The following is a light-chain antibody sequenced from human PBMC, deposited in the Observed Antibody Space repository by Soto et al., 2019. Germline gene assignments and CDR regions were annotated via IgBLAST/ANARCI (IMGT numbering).Light chain of an antibody. CDR2: DAS. J-gene: IGKJ1*01. V-gene: IGKV1-5*01. CDR1: QTISTW. Sequence: DIQMTQSPSTLSGSVGDRVTITCRASQTISTWMAWYQQKPGKAPKLLVYDASTLQSGVASRFSGSRSGTEFTLIISGLQPDDSATYYCQQYTNTNNPWMFGQGTKVDI. CDR3: QQYTNTNNPWM.